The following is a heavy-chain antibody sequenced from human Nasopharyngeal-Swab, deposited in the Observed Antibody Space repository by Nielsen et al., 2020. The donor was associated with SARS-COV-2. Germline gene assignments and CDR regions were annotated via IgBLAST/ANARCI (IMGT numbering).Heavy chain of an antibody. Sequence: SVKVSCKASGYTFTSYAMNGVRHAPAQGLEWMGWIHTNTGNPTYAQGFTARFVFYLDTSVSTAYLQCSRLKAEDTAVYYCARDSQYYYGSGSTYNWFDPWGQGTLVTVSS. CDR3: ARDSQYYYGSGSTYNWFDP. D-gene: IGHD3-10*01. CDR1: GYTFTSYA. J-gene: IGHJ5*02. CDR2: IHTNTGNP. V-gene: IGHV7-4-1*02.